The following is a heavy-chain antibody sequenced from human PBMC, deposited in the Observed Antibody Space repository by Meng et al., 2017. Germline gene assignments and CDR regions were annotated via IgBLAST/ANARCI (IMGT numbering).Heavy chain of an antibody. CDR2: IKSANGDA. CDR1: GYTFTSYT. CDR3: ARGTGSSWFDP. J-gene: IGHJ5*02. Sequence: VQLVQAGAEVEKTGASVKVSCNASGYTFTSYTIHWVRQAPGQSLAWMGWIKSANGDAKYSQKFQGRLTLTRDTSASTAYLELSSLTFEDTAVYYCARGTGSSWFDPWGQGTLVTVSS. V-gene: IGHV1-3*01. D-gene: IGHD6-13*01.